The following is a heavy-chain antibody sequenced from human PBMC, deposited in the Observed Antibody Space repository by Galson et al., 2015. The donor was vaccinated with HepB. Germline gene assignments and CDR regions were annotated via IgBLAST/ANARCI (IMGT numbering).Heavy chain of an antibody. CDR1: GFTFRNYA. J-gene: IGHJ4*02. V-gene: IGHV3-30*01. CDR2: IPYDGTNK. Sequence: SLRLSCAASGFTFRNYAMHWVRQAPGKGLEWVAVIPYDGTNKNYADSVMGRFTISRDNSKNTLFLQMKSLRTEDTAVYYCARDLYCSGDSCYSIDYWGQGTLVTVSS. CDR3: ARDLYCSGDSCYSIDY. D-gene: IGHD2-15*01.